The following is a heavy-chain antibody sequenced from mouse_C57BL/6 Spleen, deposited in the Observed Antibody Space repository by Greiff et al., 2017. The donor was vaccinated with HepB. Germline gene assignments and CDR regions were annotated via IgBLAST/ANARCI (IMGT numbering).Heavy chain of an antibody. V-gene: IGHV10-1*01. D-gene: IGHD1-1*01. CDR3: VRHNYGLDY. J-gene: IGHJ4*01. CDR2: IRSKSNNYAT. Sequence: DVTLVESGGGLVQPKGSLKLSCAASGFSFNTYAMNWVRQAPGKGLEWVARIRSKSNNYATYYADSVKDRFTISRDDSESMLYLQMNNLKTEDTAMYYCVRHNYGLDYWGQGTSVTVSS. CDR1: GFSFNTYA.